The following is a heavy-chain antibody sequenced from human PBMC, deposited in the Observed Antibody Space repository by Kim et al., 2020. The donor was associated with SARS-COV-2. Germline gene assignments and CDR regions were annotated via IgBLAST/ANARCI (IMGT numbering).Heavy chain of an antibody. CDR3: AKDLRITMIVVAAVMDV. J-gene: IGHJ6*02. CDR1: GFTFSSYG. D-gene: IGHD3-22*01. Sequence: GGSLRLSCAASGFTFSSYGMHGVRQAPGKGLEWVAVISYDGSNKYYADSVKGRFTISRDNSKNTLYLQMNSLRAEDTAVYYCAKDLRITMIVVAAVMDVWGQGTTVTVSS. CDR2: ISYDGSNK. V-gene: IGHV3-30*18.